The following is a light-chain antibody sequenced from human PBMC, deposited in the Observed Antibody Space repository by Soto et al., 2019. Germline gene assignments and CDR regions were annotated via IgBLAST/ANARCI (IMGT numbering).Light chain of an antibody. CDR1: SSDVGNYKY. V-gene: IGLV2-14*01. Sequence: QSVLTQPASVSGSPGQPITISCTGTSSDVGNYKYVSWYQQHPGKAPKLMIYEVSNRPSGVSNRFSGSKSGNTASLTIPGLQAEDETDYYCFSYTSSGTYVFGTGTKVT. CDR3: FSYTSSGTYV. J-gene: IGLJ1*01. CDR2: EVS.